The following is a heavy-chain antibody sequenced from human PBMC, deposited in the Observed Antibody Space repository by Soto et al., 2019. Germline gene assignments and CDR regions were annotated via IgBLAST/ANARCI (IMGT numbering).Heavy chain of an antibody. V-gene: IGHV3-15*01. J-gene: IGHJ6*02. CDR3: TTVDFAGGSYYTYYYYGMDV. Sequence: GGSLRLSCAASGFTFSNAWMSWVRQAPGKGLEWVGRIKSKTDGGTTDYAAPVKGRFTISRDDSKNTLYLQMNSLKTEDTAVYYCTTVDFAGGSYYTYYYYGMDVWGQGTTVTVSS. CDR2: IKSKTDGGTT. D-gene: IGHD1-26*01. CDR1: GFTFSNAW.